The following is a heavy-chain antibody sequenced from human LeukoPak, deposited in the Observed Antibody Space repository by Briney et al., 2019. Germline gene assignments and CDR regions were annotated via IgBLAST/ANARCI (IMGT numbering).Heavy chain of an antibody. D-gene: IGHD4-23*01. J-gene: IGHJ4*02. V-gene: IGHV4-38-2*02. CDR3: ARDLGSGGNSDY. CDR1: GYSISSGYY. Sequence: SETLSLTCTVCGYSISSGYYSGWTRPPPGKGLEWIGSISHSGTTYYNPSLKSRVTISLDTSKNQFSLKLSSVTAADTAVYYCARDLGSGGNSDYWGQGTLVTVSS. CDR2: ISHSGTT.